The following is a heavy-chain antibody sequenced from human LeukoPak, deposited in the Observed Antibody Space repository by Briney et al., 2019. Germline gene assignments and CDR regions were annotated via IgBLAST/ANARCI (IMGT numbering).Heavy chain of an antibody. CDR2: ISGSGGST. CDR1: GFTFSSNG. D-gene: IGHD1-14*01. J-gene: IGHJ4*02. CDR3: AKPAKTDYADY. V-gene: IGHV3-23*01. Sequence: GGSLRLSCVASGFTFSSNGMHWVRQAPGKGLEWVSAISGSGGSTYYADSVKGRFTISRDNSKNTLYLQMNSLRAEDTALYYCAKPAKTDYADYWGQGTLVTVSS.